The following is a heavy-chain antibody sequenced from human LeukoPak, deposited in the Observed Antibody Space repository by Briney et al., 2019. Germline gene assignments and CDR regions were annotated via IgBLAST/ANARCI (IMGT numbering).Heavy chain of an antibody. CDR3: ARLYRDDY. CDR1: GGSVSGYY. V-gene: IGHV4-34*01. J-gene: IGHJ4*02. D-gene: IGHD1-26*01. Sequence: SETLSLTCAVYGGSVSGYYWSWIRQPPGKGLEWIGEINHSGSTNYNPSLKSRVTISVDTSKNQFSLKLSSVTAADTAVYYCARLYRDDYWGQGTLVTVSS. CDR2: INHSGST.